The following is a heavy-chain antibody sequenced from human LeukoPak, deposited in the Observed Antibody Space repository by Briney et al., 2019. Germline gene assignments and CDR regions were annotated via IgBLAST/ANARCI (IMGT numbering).Heavy chain of an antibody. CDR1: GYTFTGYY. D-gene: IGHD1-26*01. V-gene: IGHV1-2*02. J-gene: IGHJ4*02. CDR2: INPNSGGT. CDR3: ARAGSGSYRHFDY. Sequence: ASVKVSCKASGYTFTGYYMHWVRQAPGQGLEWMGWINPNSGGTNYAQKFQGRVTMTRGTSISTAYMELSRLRSDDTAVYYCARAGSGSYRHFDYWGQGTLVTVSS.